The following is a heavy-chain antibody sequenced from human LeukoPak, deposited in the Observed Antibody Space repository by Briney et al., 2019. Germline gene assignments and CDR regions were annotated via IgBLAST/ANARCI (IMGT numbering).Heavy chain of an antibody. CDR3: TRVSGSYLPDY. CDR1: GGSFSGYY. CDR2: INHSGST. D-gene: IGHD1-26*01. Sequence: SETLSLTCAVYGGSFSGYYWSWIRQPPGKGLEWIGEINHSGSTNHNPSLKSRVTISVDTSKNQFSLKLSSVTAADTAVYYCTRVSGSYLPDYWGQGTLVTVSS. V-gene: IGHV4-34*01. J-gene: IGHJ4*02.